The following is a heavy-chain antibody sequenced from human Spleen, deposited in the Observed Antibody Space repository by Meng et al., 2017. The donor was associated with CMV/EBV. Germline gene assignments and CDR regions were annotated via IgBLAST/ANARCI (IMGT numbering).Heavy chain of an antibody. V-gene: IGHV3-7*01. Sequence: GESLKISCAASGFTFSSYAMHWVRQAPGKVLEWVANIKQDGSEKYYVDSVKGRFTISRDNAKNSLYLQMNSLRAEDTAVYYCARARASYYFDYWGQGTLVTVSS. CDR2: IKQDGSEK. J-gene: IGHJ4*02. CDR1: GFTFSSYA. CDR3: ARARASYYFDY.